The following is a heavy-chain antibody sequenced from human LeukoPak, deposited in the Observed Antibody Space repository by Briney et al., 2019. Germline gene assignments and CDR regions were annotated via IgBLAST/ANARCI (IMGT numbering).Heavy chain of an antibody. CDR2: ISYDGSNK. J-gene: IGHJ6*02. V-gene: IGHV3-30-3*01. Sequence: GRSLRLSCAASGFTFSSYAMHWVRQAPGKGLEWVAVISYDGSNKYYADSAKGRFTISRDNSKNTLYLQMNSLRAEDTAVYYCARGGSYMDYYYGMDVWGQGTTVTVSS. D-gene: IGHD1-26*01. CDR1: GFTFSSYA. CDR3: ARGGSYMDYYYGMDV.